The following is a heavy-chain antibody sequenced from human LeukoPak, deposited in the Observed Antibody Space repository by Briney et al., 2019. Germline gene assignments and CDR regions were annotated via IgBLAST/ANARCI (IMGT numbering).Heavy chain of an antibody. CDR3: ARNGDLCIDF. CDR2: IYYNGST. CDR1: GGSITNYF. V-gene: IGHV4-59*01. J-gene: IGHJ4*02. Sequence: SETLSLTCTVSGGSITNYFWSWIRQPPGKGLEWIGFIYYNGSTNYNPSLESRVTISVDTSKSQFSLKLSSVTAADTAVYYCARNGDLCIDFWGQGTLVTVSS. D-gene: IGHD4-17*01.